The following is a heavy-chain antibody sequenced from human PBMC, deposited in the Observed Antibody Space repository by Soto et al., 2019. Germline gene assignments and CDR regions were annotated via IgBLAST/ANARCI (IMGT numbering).Heavy chain of an antibody. D-gene: IGHD3-3*01. Sequence: QITLKESGPPVVKPTETLSLTCSFTGFSLSATGVAVGWIRQPPGKALEWLGIIYWNGEKLYSTSLGNRLTITMDTSKNQVVLTMPNVDPVDTATYYCAHSRYDFDFWSGYLFDFWGRGTLVTVSS. CDR1: GFSLSATGVA. CDR3: AHSRYDFDFWSGYLFDF. V-gene: IGHV2-5*01. J-gene: IGHJ4*02. CDR2: IYWNGEK.